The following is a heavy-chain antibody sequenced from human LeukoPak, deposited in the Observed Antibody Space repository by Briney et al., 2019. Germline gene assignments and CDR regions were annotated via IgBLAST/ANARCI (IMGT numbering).Heavy chain of an antibody. CDR2: IWYDGSNK. D-gene: IGHD3-22*01. Sequence: GESLKISCAASGFTFSSYGMHWVRQAPGKGLEWVAIIWYDGSNKYYADSVKGRFTISRDKSKNTLYLQMNSLRAEDTAVYYCARGVMYYDSSGYLFDYWGQGILVTVSS. V-gene: IGHV3-33*01. J-gene: IGHJ4*02. CDR3: ARGVMYYDSSGYLFDY. CDR1: GFTFSSYG.